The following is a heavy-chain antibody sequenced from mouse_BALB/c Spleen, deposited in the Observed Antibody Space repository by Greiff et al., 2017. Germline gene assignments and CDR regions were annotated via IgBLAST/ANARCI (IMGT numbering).Heavy chain of an antibody. CDR2: IWAGGST. V-gene: IGHV2-9*02. J-gene: IGHJ3*01. CDR1: GFSLTSYG. CDR3: AGYDAWFAY. D-gene: IGHD2-14*01. Sequence: VKVVESGPGLVAPSQSLSITCTVSGFSLTSYGVHWVRQPPGKGLEWLGVIWAGGSTNYNSALMSRLSISKDNSKSQVFLKMNSLQTDDTAMYYCAGYDAWFAYWGQGTLVTVSA.